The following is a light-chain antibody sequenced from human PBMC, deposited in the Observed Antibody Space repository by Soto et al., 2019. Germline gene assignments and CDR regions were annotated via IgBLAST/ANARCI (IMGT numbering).Light chain of an antibody. V-gene: IGKV1-9*01. Sequence: IQLTQSPSSLSASVGDRVTITCRASQGISTYLAWYQQKPGKAPNLLIFGASTLHSGVPSRFSGSGSGTDFTLTISSLQTEDCATYYCQQLDSNPFTFGGGTKVEIK. CDR3: QQLDSNPFT. CDR1: QGISTY. CDR2: GAS. J-gene: IGKJ4*01.